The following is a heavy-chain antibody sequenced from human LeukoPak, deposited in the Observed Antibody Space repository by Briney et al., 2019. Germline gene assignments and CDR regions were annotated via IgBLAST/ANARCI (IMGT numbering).Heavy chain of an antibody. CDR2: ISTYNGNT. CDR3: ARADDGSGSSDY. J-gene: IGHJ4*02. V-gene: IGHV1-18*01. D-gene: IGHD3-10*01. CDR1: GYAFINYN. Sequence: ASVKVSCKTSGYAFINYNINWVRQAPGQGLEWMGWISTYNGNTNYAQKLQGRVTTTTDTSTSTAYMELRSLRSDDTAMYYCARADDGSGSSDYWGQGTLVNVST.